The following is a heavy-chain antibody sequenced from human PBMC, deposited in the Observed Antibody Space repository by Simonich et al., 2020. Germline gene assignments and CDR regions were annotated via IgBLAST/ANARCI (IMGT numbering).Heavy chain of an antibody. CDR3: AREIEAGNAFDI. Sequence: EVQLVESGGGLVKPGGSLRLSCAASGFTFSSYSMNWVRQAPGKGLEWVASISSSSSYIYYAASEKGRFTISRDNAKNSLYLQMNSLRAEDTAVYYCAREIEAGNAFDIWGQGTMVTVSS. CDR1: GFTFSSYS. J-gene: IGHJ3*02. CDR2: ISSSSSYI. V-gene: IGHV3-21*01.